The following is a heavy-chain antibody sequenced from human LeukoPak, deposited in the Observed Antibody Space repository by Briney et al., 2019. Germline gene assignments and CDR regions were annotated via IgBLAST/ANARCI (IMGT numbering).Heavy chain of an antibody. CDR3: ARDYLVGGTDAIDI. Sequence: PGGSLRLSCAASGFTFSSYEMNWVRQAPGKGLEWVSYIGGSGSTIYYADSVKGRFTISRDNAKNSLYLQMNRLRGEDTAVYYCARDYLVGGTDAIDIWGQGTMVTVSS. CDR1: GFTFSSYE. D-gene: IGHD1-1*01. CDR2: IGGSGSTI. V-gene: IGHV3-48*03. J-gene: IGHJ3*02.